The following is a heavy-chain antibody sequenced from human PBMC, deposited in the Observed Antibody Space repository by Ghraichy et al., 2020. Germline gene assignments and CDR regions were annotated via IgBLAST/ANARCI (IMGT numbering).Heavy chain of an antibody. V-gene: IGHV3-53*01. D-gene: IGHD3-3*01. Sequence: GGSLRLSCAASGFTVSSNYMSWVRQAPGKGLEWVSVIYSGGSTYYADSVKGRFTISRDNSKNTLYLQMNSLRAEDTAVYYCARDLGDFWIDGMDVWGQGTTVTVSS. CDR2: IYSGGST. CDR1: GFTVSSNY. J-gene: IGHJ6*02. CDR3: ARDLGDFWIDGMDV.